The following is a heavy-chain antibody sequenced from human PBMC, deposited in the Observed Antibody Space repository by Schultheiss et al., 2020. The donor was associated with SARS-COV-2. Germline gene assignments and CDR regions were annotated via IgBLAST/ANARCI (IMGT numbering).Heavy chain of an antibody. Sequence: GGSLRLSCAASGFTFGSYWMNWVRQAPGKGLEWVANIKQDGSEKYYVDSVKGRFTISRDNAKNSLYLQMNSLRAEDTAVYYCAKDNSVGDFDYWGQGTLVTVSS. CDR1: GFTFGSYW. D-gene: IGHD2/OR15-2a*01. V-gene: IGHV3-7*01. CDR3: AKDNSVGDFDY. J-gene: IGHJ4*02. CDR2: IKQDGSEK.